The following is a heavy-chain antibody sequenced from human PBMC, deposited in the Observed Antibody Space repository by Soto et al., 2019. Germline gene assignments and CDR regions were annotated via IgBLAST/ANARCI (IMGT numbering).Heavy chain of an antibody. V-gene: IGHV4-59*01. CDR1: GGSISSYY. Sequence: PSETLSLTCTVSGGSISSYYWSWIRQPPGKGLEWIGYIYYSGSTNYNPALKSRVTISVDTSKNQFSLKLSSVTAADTAVYYCARVKSSSWYVLDYWGQGTLVTVSS. CDR3: ARVKSSSWYVLDY. J-gene: IGHJ4*02. CDR2: IYYSGST. D-gene: IGHD6-13*01.